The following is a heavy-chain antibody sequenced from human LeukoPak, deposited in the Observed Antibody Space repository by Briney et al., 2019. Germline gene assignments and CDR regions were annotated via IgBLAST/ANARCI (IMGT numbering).Heavy chain of an antibody. CDR3: ARGVGMTAPYLDY. J-gene: IGHJ4*02. CDR2: IIPIFGNA. V-gene: IGHV1-69*04. D-gene: IGHD2-21*02. Sequence: GASVKVSCKASGGTFSRYAINWVRQAPGQGLEWMGRIIPIFGNANYAQRFQGRVTITADKSTTTAYMELSSLTPEDTALYYCARGVGMTAPYLDYWGQGTLVTVSS. CDR1: GGTFSRYA.